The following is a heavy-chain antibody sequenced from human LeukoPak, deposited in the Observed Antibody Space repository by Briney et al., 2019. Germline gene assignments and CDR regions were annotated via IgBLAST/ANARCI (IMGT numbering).Heavy chain of an antibody. V-gene: IGHV3-30*02. CDR2: IGNDGSKE. CDR1: GFTFSSHG. D-gene: IGHD5-12*01. CDR3: AKDRRHSGYGIFDY. J-gene: IGHJ4*02. Sequence: PGGSLRLSCAASGFTFSSHGVHWVRQAPGKGLEWVAFIGNDGSKEYYAESVKGRFTISRDNPKNTVYVQMNSLRAEDTALYYCAKDRRHSGYGIFDYWGQGTLVTVSS.